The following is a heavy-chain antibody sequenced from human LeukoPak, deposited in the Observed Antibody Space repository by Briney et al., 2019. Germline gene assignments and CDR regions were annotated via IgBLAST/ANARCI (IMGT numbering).Heavy chain of an antibody. CDR1: GGSISSYY. D-gene: IGHD6-19*01. CDR3: ARGSPLYSSGWYWFDY. V-gene: IGHV4-59*01. Sequence: SETLSLTCTVSGGSISSYYWSWIRQPPGKGLEWIGYIYYSGSTNYNPSLKSRVTISVDTSKNQFSPKLSSVTAADTAVYYCARGSPLYSSGWYWFDYWGQGTLVTVSS. J-gene: IGHJ4*02. CDR2: IYYSGST.